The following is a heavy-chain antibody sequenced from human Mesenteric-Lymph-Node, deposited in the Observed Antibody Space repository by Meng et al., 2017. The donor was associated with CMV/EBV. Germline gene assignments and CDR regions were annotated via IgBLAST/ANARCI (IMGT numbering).Heavy chain of an antibody. CDR3: ASPYSGSYFGAFDI. D-gene: IGHD1-26*01. Sequence: GGSLRLSCAASGFTFDDYAMHWVRQAPGKGLEWVANMRRDGGEKYYVDSVKGRFTISRDNSKNTLYLQMNSLRAEDTAVYYCASPYSGSYFGAFDIWGQGTMVTVSS. J-gene: IGHJ3*02. V-gene: IGHV3-7*01. CDR1: GFTFDDYA. CDR2: MRRDGGEK.